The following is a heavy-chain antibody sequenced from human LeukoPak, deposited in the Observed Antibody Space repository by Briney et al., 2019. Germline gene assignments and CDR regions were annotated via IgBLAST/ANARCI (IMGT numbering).Heavy chain of an antibody. CDR2: INPNSDGT. Sequence: ASVKVSCKASGYTFTGYYMHWVRQAPGQGLEWMGWINPNSDGTNYAQKFQGRVTMTRDTSISTAYMELSRLRSDDTAVYYCARVRYSYGRNFDYWGQGTLVTVSS. CDR1: GYTFTGYY. D-gene: IGHD5-18*01. V-gene: IGHV1-2*02. CDR3: ARVRYSYGRNFDY. J-gene: IGHJ4*02.